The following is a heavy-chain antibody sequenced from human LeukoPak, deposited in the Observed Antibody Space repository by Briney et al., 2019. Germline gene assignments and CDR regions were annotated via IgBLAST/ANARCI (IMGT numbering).Heavy chain of an antibody. CDR3: ARVYCSSTSCYGLRRDAFDI. J-gene: IGHJ3*02. V-gene: IGHV1-69*04. CDR2: IIPILGIA. D-gene: IGHD2-2*01. CDR1: GGTFSSYA. Sequence: GASVKVSCKASGGTFSSYAISWVRQAPGQGLEWMGRIIPILGIANYAQKFQGRVTITADKSTSTAYMELSSLRFEDTAVYYCARVYCSSTSCYGLRRDAFDIWGQGTMVTVSS.